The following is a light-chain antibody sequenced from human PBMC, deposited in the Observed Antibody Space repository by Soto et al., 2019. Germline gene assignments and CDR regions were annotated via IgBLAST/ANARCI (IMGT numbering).Light chain of an antibody. CDR1: QSVSSSY. CDR2: GAS. Sequence: EIVLTQSPGTLSLSPGERATLSCRASQSVSSSYLAWYQQKPGQAPRLLIYGASSRATGIPDRFSGSGSGTDFTLTISRLEPEDFVVYYCQQYNNWPPWTFGQGTKVDIK. CDR3: QQYNNWPPWT. V-gene: IGKV3-20*01. J-gene: IGKJ1*01.